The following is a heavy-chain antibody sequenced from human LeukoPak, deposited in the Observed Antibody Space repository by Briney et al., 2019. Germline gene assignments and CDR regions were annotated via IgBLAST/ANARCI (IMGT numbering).Heavy chain of an antibody. D-gene: IGHD4-23*01. CDR2: IYDGGSNT. CDR3: AKDFLRWRHTPEYYFDY. V-gene: IGHV3-23*01. J-gene: IGHJ4*02. CDR1: GFTLSANA. Sequence: GGSLRLSCGASGFTLSANALSWVRQAPGKGLEWVSTIYDGGSNTNYADSVKGRFTISRDNSKNTLYLQMNSLRAEDTAVYYCAKDFLRWRHTPEYYFDYWGQGTLVTVSS.